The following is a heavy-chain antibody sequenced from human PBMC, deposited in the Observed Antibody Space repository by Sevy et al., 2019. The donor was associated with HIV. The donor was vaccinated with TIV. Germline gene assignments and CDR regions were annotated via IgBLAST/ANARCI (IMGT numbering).Heavy chain of an antibody. D-gene: IGHD5-12*01. Sequence: SETLSLTCTVSGGSISSSSYYWGWIRQPPGKGLEWIGSIYYSGSTYYNPSLKSRVTISVDTSKNQFSLKLSSVTAEDTAVYYCAGRIVATTNNPEYYYYYGMDVWGQGTTVTVSS. J-gene: IGHJ6*02. CDR1: GGSISSSSYY. CDR3: AGRIVATTNNPEYYYYYGMDV. V-gene: IGHV4-39*01. CDR2: IYYSGST.